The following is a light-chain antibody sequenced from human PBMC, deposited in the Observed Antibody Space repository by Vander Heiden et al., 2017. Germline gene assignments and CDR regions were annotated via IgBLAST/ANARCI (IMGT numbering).Light chain of an antibody. CDR2: AAS. V-gene: IGKV1-39*01. Sequence: IQMTQFPSSLSASVGDRVTITCRASQGISSYLNWYQQKPGKAPKLLIYAASSLESGVPSRFSGSGSGTDFTLTISRLQPEDIATYYCQQCESTPPTFGQGTKVEIK. CDR1: QGISSY. CDR3: QQCESTPPT. J-gene: IGKJ1*01.